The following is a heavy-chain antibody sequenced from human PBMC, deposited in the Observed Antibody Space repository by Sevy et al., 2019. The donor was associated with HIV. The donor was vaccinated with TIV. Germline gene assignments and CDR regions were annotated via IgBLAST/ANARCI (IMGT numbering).Heavy chain of an antibody. CDR3: AGGRYDSSGSFDAFDI. V-gene: IGHV3-23*01. CDR2: IYGSGGAT. D-gene: IGHD3-22*01. Sequence: GGSLRLSCKPSGFTFTSYAMSWVRQAPGKGLEWVSTIYGSGGATYYADSVKGRFTNSRDNSKNTLYLQMNSLRIEDTAVYYCAGGRYDSSGSFDAFDIWGQGTMVTVSS. CDR1: GFTFTSYA. J-gene: IGHJ3*02.